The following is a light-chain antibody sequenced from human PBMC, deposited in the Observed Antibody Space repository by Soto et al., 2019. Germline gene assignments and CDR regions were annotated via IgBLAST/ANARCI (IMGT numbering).Light chain of an antibody. CDR2: APS. J-gene: IGKJ3*01. Sequence: DIQLTQSPSFLSASVGDRVTITCRASQDVSRYLAWYQQKPGKAPNLLIYAPSTLRSGVPSRFGGSESETEFTLTISSLQPEDFATYYCQQLNSYVFAFGPGTKVDIK. CDR3: QQLNSYVFA. V-gene: IGKV1-9*01. CDR1: QDVSRY.